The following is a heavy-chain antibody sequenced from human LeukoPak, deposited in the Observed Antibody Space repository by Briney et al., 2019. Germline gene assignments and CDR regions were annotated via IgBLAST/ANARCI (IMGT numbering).Heavy chain of an antibody. Sequence: PGGSLRLSCAASGFTFSSYGMHWVRQAPGKGLEWVAVISYDGSNKYHADSVKGRFTISRDNSKNTLYLQMNSLRAEDTAVYYCAKDVASRWELLREDYWGQGTLVTVSS. J-gene: IGHJ4*02. CDR3: AKDVASRWELLREDY. V-gene: IGHV3-30*18. D-gene: IGHD1-26*01. CDR1: GFTFSSYG. CDR2: ISYDGSNK.